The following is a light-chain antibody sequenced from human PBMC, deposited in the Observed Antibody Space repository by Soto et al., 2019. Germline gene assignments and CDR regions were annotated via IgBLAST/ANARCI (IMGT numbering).Light chain of an antibody. CDR1: SSDVGYYDS. V-gene: IGLV2-8*01. J-gene: IGLJ1*01. CDR3: SSYAGSNNFV. CDR2: EVT. Sequence: QSLLAQPPSASLFPGQSVTISCSGTSSDVGYYDSVSSYHQHPGKGPKLVIYEVTNRPSGVPDRVSSSKSGNTASLTVSGLRAEDEADYYCSSYAGSNNFVFGSGTKVTVL.